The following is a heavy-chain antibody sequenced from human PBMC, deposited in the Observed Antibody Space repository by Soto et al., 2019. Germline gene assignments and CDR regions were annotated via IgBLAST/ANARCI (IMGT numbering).Heavy chain of an antibody. D-gene: IGHD2-15*01. V-gene: IGHV4-39*01. Sequence: QLQLQESGPGLVKPSETLSLTCTVSGGSISSSSYYWGWIRQPPGKGLEWIGSIFYSGSTYYNPSLKSRVTLSVDTSKNQFSLKLSSGTAADTAVYYCARHLTYCSAGSCYSDFPYYGMDVWGQGTTVTVSS. CDR1: GGSISSSSYY. J-gene: IGHJ6*02. CDR3: ARHLTYCSAGSCYSDFPYYGMDV. CDR2: IFYSGST.